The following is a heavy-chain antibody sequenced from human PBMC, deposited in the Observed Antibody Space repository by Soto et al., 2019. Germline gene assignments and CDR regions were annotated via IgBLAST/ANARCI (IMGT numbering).Heavy chain of an antibody. V-gene: IGHV4-59*01. D-gene: IGHD3-10*01. CDR1: GVSISSYY. J-gene: IGHJ4*02. Sequence: PSETLSLTCTVSGVSISSYYWSWIRQPPGKGLERIGYIYYTGSTNYNPSLKSRVTISVDTSKNQFSLKLSSVTAADTAVYYCARRYGWLYFDYWGQGSLVTVSS. CDR2: IYYTGST. CDR3: ARRYGWLYFDY.